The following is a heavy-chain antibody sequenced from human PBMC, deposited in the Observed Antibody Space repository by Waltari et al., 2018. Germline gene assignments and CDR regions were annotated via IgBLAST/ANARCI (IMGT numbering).Heavy chain of an antibody. CDR3: ARGYRAPSGYGTELDY. D-gene: IGHD5-12*01. V-gene: IGHV4-59*01. CDR1: GGSMNTYY. J-gene: IGHJ4*02. Sequence: QVQLQESGPGLVKPSETLSLTCTVSGGSMNTYYWTWLRQPPGKGLEYIGYIYDSVATNYNPSLKSRITISRVTSMNQFYLKVASVAAADTAVYYCARGYRAPSGYGTELDYWGQGTMVTVSS. CDR2: IYDSVAT.